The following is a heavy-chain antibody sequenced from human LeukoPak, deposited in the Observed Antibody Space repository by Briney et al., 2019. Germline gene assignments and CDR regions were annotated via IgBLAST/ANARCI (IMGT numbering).Heavy chain of an antibody. V-gene: IGHV3-74*01. Sequence: GGSLRLSCAASGFTFSSYWMHWVRQAPGKGLVWVSRINSDGSSTSYADSVKGRFTISRDNAKNTLYLQMNSLRAEDTAVYYCAREMDYYDSSGYYQIADYWGQGTLVTVSS. J-gene: IGHJ4*02. CDR2: INSDGSST. CDR1: GFTFSSYW. CDR3: AREMDYYDSSGYYQIADY. D-gene: IGHD3-22*01.